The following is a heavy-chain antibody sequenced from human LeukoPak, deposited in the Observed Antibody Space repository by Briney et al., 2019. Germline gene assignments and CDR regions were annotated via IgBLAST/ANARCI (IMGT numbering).Heavy chain of an antibody. CDR3: ARDRARRNTTGGAFDM. D-gene: IGHD2/OR15-2a*01. CDR1: GYTFTSYD. CDR2: ISPYNGNT. V-gene: IGHV1-18*01. J-gene: IGHJ3*02. Sequence: GASVKVSCKASGYTFTSYDIIWVRQAPGQGLEWMGWISPYNGNTNSAQKLQGRVTMTTDTSTNTAYMELRSLRSDDTAIYYCARDRARRNTTGGAFDMWGQGTMVTVPS.